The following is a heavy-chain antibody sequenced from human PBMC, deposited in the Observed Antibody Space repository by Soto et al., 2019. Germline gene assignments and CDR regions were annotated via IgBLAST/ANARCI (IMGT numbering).Heavy chain of an antibody. CDR1: GGSVSSGIYH. CDR2: IFYSGST. Sequence: QVQLRESGPGLVKPSETLSLTCTVYGGSVSSGIYHWSWIRQSPGKGLEWVGHIFYSGSTNYGPSLKSRVTISVDTSNNQFSLKLTSVTAADTAVYYCARHQRSGTYSRHNYYYGTDVWGQGTTVTVSS. V-gene: IGHV4-61*01. D-gene: IGHD1-26*01. CDR3: ARHQRSGTYSRHNYYYGTDV. J-gene: IGHJ6*02.